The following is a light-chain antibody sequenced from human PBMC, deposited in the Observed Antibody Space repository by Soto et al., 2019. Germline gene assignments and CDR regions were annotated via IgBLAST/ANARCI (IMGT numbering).Light chain of an antibody. V-gene: IGKV3-20*01. Sequence: EIVLTQSPGTLSLSPGERATLSCRASQSVSSSYLAWYQQKPGPAPRLLIYGASSRATGIPDRFSGSGSGTDFTLTISRLEPQDVGVYYCQQYCSSPPCTFGGGTKVEIK. CDR3: QQYCSSPPCT. J-gene: IGKJ4*01. CDR2: GAS. CDR1: QSVSSSY.